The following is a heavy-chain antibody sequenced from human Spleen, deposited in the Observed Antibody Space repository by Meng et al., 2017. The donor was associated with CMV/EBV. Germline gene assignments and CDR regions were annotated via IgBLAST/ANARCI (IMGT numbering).Heavy chain of an antibody. D-gene: IGHD3-10*01. J-gene: IGHJ3*02. CDR1: GFTFSNYW. V-gene: IGHV3-74*01. CDR2: IYSDGIST. Sequence: GESLKISCAGSGFTFSNYWMSWVRQAPGKGLVWLSRIYSDGISTRYADFVKGRFTISRDNTNNTLYLQMNGLRVEDTAVYYCAREPGRGSFDMWGQGTMVTVSS. CDR3: AREPGRGSFDM.